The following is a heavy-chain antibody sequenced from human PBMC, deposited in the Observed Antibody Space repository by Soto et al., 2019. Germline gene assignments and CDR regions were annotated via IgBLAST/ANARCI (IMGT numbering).Heavy chain of an antibody. V-gene: IGHV3-23*01. D-gene: IGHD1-1*01. CDR3: ARDKPGTTSFDY. CDR2: ISDRGDTT. CDR1: GFTVSSYA. J-gene: IGHJ4*02. Sequence: EVQLLESGGGLVQPGGSLRLSCAASGFTVSSYALYWVRQAPGKGLEWVSAISDRGDTTHYADSVKGRFTISRDTSKNTLYLQLNTLRADDTAVYYCARDKPGTTSFDYWGQGTLATVSS.